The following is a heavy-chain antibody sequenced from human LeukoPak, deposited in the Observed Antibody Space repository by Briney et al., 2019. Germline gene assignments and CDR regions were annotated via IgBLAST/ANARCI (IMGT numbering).Heavy chain of an antibody. D-gene: IGHD2-15*01. J-gene: IGHJ4*02. V-gene: IGHV4-59*08. CDR3: ARRGYCSGGRCNYFFDF. CDR2: IYYSGST. CDR1: GGSISSYY. Sequence: PSETLSLTCTVSGGSISSYYWSWIRQPPGKGLEWIGYIYYSGSTNYNPSLKSRVTISVDTSKNQFSLKLSSVTAADTAVYYCARRGYCSGGRCNYFFDFWGQGTLVTVSS.